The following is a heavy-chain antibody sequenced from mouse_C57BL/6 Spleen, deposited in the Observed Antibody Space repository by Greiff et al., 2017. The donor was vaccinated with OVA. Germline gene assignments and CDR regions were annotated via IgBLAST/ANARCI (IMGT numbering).Heavy chain of an antibody. J-gene: IGHJ3*01. CDR2: IRNKANNHAT. D-gene: IGHD2-3*01. CDR3: TGTIYDGYSWFAY. CDR1: GFTFSDAW. Sequence: EVKVVESGGGLVQPGGSMKLSCAASGFTFSDAWMDWVRQSPEKGLEWVAEIRNKANNHATYYAESVKGRFTISRDDSKSSVYLQMNSLRAEDTGIYYCTGTIYDGYSWFAYWGQGTLVTVSA. V-gene: IGHV6-6*01.